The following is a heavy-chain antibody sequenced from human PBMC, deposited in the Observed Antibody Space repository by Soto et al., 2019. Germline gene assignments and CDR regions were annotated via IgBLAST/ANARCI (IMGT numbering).Heavy chain of an antibody. CDR2: IYYSGST. D-gene: IGHD4-4*01. Sequence: SETLSLTCTVSGGSISSGGYYWSWIRQHPGKGLEWIGYIYYSGSTYYNPSLKSRVTISVDTSKNQFSLKLSSVTAADTAVYYCARVLGGSNSRYSNYGDYFDYWGQGTLVTVSS. CDR1: GGSISSGGYY. CDR3: ARVLGGSNSRYSNYGDYFDY. V-gene: IGHV4-31*03. J-gene: IGHJ4*02.